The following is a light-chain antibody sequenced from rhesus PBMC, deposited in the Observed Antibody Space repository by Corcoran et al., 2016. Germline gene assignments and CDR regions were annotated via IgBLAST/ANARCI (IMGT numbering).Light chain of an antibody. Sequence: DIQMTQSPSSLSASVGDTVTITCRASQGIYSWVAWYQQKPGKAPKLLIYKASSLRSGVPSWFSGSGAGTDFTRTISSLQSEDFATYYCQQYTSRPLTFGGGTKVEIK. V-gene: IGKV1-22*01. CDR1: QGIYSW. CDR3: QQYTSRPLT. J-gene: IGKJ4*01. CDR2: KAS.